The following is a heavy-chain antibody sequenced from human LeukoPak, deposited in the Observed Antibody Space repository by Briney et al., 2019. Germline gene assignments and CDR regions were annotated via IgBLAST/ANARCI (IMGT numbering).Heavy chain of an antibody. D-gene: IGHD6-13*01. CDR3: ATATGNVCSSRNNWFDP. Sequence: TTSETLSLTCTVSGGSISSSSYYWGWIRQPPGKGLEWIGSIYYTGSTYYNPSLKSRVTMSVDTSKNQFSLKLSSVTAADTAVYYCATATGNVCSSRNNWFDPWGQGTLVTVSS. CDR1: GGSISSSSYY. CDR2: IYYTGST. J-gene: IGHJ5*02. V-gene: IGHV4-39*07.